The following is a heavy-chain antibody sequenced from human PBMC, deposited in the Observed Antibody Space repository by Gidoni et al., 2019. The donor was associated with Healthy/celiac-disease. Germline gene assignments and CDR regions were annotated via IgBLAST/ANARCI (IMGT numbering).Heavy chain of an antibody. V-gene: IGHV3-23*01. CDR1: GSTFSSYA. Sequence: VQLLESGGGLVQPGGSLRLSCAASGSTFSSYAMSWVRQAPGKGLEWVSAISGSGGSTYYADSVKGRFTISRDNSKNTLYLQMNSLRAEDTAVYYCAKDPNRYSGSSLDYWGQGTLVTVSS. J-gene: IGHJ4*02. CDR3: AKDPNRYSGSSLDY. D-gene: IGHD1-26*01. CDR2: ISGSGGST.